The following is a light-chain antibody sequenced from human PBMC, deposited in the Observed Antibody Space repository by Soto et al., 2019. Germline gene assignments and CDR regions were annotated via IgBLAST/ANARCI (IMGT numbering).Light chain of an antibody. CDR3: QHYDGALRT. CDR2: GVF. J-gene: IGKJ2*01. CDR1: QSVRSNY. V-gene: IGKV3-20*01. Sequence: ETVLTQSPGTVSLSPGERATLSCTTSQSVRSNYLAWYQQKPGQAPRLLIYGVFSRATCIPDRFSGSGSGTDFTLTISGLEPEDSAVYYCQHYDGALRTFGQGTKLEI.